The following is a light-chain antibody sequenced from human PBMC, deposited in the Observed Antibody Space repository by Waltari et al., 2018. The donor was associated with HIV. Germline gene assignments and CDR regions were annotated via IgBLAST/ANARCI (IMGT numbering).Light chain of an antibody. CDR1: TSNIRAPFD. J-gene: IGLJ2*01. CDR2: GNT. Sequence: QSVLTQPPSLSGAPGQRVTISCTGSTSNIRAPFDVHWYQQFPGKAPKLLIHGNTLRPSGVPDRFSASTSGSSASLAITGLHLEDEATYYCQSYDSSLSSWIFGGGTKLTVL. V-gene: IGLV1-40*01. CDR3: QSYDSSLSSWI.